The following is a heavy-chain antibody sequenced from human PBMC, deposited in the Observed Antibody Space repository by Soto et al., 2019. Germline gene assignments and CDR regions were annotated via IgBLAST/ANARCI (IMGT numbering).Heavy chain of an antibody. CDR3: AKSSGYGGNGHLQY. J-gene: IGHJ1*01. Sequence: PGGSLRLSCAASGFTFSSYAMSWVRQAPGKGLEWVSAISGSGSSTYYADSVKGRFTISRDNSKNTLYLQMNSLRAEDTAVYYCAKSSGYGGNGHLQYWGQGTLVTVSS. CDR1: GFTFSSYA. D-gene: IGHD4-17*01. CDR2: ISGSGSST. V-gene: IGHV3-23*01.